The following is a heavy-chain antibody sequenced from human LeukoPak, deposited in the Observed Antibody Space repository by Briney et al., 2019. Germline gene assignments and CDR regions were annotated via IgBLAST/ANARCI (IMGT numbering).Heavy chain of an antibody. CDR2: IYYSGST. V-gene: IGHV4-39*01. CDR1: GGSVSNSNYY. D-gene: IGHD2-15*01. CDR3: ARQRGYCSGGSCYGMFDY. Sequence: SETLSLTCTVSGGSVSNSNYYCGWVRQPPGKGLEWIGSIYYSGSTYYNPSLKSRVTISVDTSKNQFSLKLSTVTAADTAVYYCARQRGYCSGGSCYGMFDYWGQGTLVTVSS. J-gene: IGHJ4*02.